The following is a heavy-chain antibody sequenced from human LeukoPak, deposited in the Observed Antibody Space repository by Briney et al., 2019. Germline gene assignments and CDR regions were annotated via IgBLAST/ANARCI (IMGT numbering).Heavy chain of an antibody. J-gene: IGHJ4*02. CDR2: IKQDGSEI. V-gene: IGHV3-7*01. CDR1: GFTFNTYW. CDR3: ARRSGLDY. Sequence: GGSLRLPCAASGFTFNTYWMSWVRQAPGKGLEWVANIKQDGSEIYYVDSVKGRFTISRDNAKNTLYLQMNSLRAEDTAVYYCARRSGLDYWGQGTLVTVSS. D-gene: IGHD6-19*01.